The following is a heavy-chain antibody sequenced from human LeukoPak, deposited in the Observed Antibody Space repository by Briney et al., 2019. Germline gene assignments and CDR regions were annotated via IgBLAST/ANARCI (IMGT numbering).Heavy chain of an antibody. Sequence: PSETLSLTCTVSGGSISSCSYYWTWIRPPPGKGLEWIGRIYTSGSTNYNPSLKSRVTISLDTSKNQFSLNLTSVTATDTAVYYCARVGGVGYYYYMDVWGKGTTVTVSS. CDR3: ARVGGVGYYYYMDV. CDR1: GGSISSCSYY. D-gene: IGHD2-8*01. J-gene: IGHJ6*03. CDR2: IYTSGST. V-gene: IGHV4-61*02.